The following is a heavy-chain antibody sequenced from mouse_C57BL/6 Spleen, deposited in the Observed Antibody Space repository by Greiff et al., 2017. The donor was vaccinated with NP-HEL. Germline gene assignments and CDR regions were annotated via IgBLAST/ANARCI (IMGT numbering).Heavy chain of an antibody. V-gene: IGHV5-4*01. CDR1: GFTFSSYA. J-gene: IGHJ4*01. D-gene: IGHD1-1*01. CDR2: ISDGGSYT. Sequence: DVKLVESGGGLVKPGGSLKLSCAASGFTFSSYAMSWVRQTPEKRLEWVATISDGGSYTYYPDNVKGRFTISRDNAKNNLYLQMSHLKSEDTAMYYCARDGGYYGSSWGMDYWGQGTSVTVSS. CDR3: ARDGGYYGSSWGMDY.